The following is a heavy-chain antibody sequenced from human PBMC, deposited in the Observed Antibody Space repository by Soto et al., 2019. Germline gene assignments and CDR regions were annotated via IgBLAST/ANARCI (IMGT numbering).Heavy chain of an antibody. V-gene: IGHV1-69*14. CDR1: GGTFSSYA. Sequence: QVQLVQSGAEVKKPGSSVKVSCTASGGTFSSYAISWVRQAPGQGLEWMGGIIPIFGTANYAQMSQGRVANTADKSTRTAYRELSTRRSEDTAVYYCARQMGVTGTYAHHSGMAVWGQATTVTASS. CDR2: IIPIFGTA. J-gene: IGHJ6*02. CDR3: ARQMGVTGTYAHHSGMAV. D-gene: IGHD1-7*01.